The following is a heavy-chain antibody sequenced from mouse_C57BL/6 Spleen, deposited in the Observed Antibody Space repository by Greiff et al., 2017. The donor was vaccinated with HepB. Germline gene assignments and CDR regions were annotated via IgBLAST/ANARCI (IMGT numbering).Heavy chain of an antibody. J-gene: IGHJ2*01. CDR2: ISSGSSTI. Sequence: EVQGVESGGGLVKAGGSLKLSCAASGFTFSDYGMHWVRQAPEKGLEWVAYISSGSSTIYYADTVKGRFTISRDNAKNTLFLQMTSLRSEDTAMYYCARGYPYYFDYWGQGTTLTVSS. CDR3: ARGYPYYFDY. CDR1: GFTFSDYG. D-gene: IGHD2-2*01. V-gene: IGHV5-17*01.